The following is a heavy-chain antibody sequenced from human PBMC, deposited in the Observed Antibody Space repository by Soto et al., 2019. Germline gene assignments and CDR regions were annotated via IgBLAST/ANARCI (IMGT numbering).Heavy chain of an antibody. CDR3: ARGPTNNWNHPPYYFDY. CDR2: IWYDGSNK. D-gene: IGHD1-1*01. V-gene: IGHV3-33*01. CDR1: GFTFSSYG. Sequence: GGSLRLSCAASGFTFSSYGMHWVRQAPGKGLEWVAVIWYDGSNKYYADSVKGRFTISRDNSKNTLYLQMNSLRAEDTAVYYCARGPTNNWNHPPYYFDYWGQRTLVTVSS. J-gene: IGHJ4*02.